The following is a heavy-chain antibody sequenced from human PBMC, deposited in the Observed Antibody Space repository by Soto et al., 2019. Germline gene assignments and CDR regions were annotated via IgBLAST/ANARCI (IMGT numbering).Heavy chain of an antibody. CDR1: GFTFSSYG. D-gene: IGHD3-16*01. V-gene: IGHV3-33*01. CDR2: IWHDGGNK. Sequence: QVQLVEPGGGVVQPGRSLRLSCAASGFTFSSYGMHWVRQTPGKGLEWVAFIWHDGGNKFYAESVKGRFTISRDNSKNTLYLQMTSLSAEDTAMYYCARDGDVNTGFGKDYWGQGTLVTVSS. CDR3: ARDGDVNTGFGKDY. J-gene: IGHJ4*02.